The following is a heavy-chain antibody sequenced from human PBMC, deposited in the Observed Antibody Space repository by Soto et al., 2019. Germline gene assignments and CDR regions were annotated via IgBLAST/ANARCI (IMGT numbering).Heavy chain of an antibody. D-gene: IGHD6-19*01. CDR1: GFTFSNYW. J-gene: IGHJ4*02. Sequence: LRLSCAASGFTFSNYWMHWVRQPPGKGPVWVSRINSDGSSTMYADSVKGRFTIFRDNAKNTLYLQMNSLRAEDTAVYYCARDPAPIGWYDYWGQGALVTVSS. CDR2: INSDGSST. CDR3: ARDPAPIGWYDY. V-gene: IGHV3-74*03.